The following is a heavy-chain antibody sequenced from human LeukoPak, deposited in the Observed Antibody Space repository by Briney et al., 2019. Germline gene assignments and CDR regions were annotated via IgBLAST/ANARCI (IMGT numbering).Heavy chain of an antibody. J-gene: IGHJ4*02. V-gene: IGHV3-33*01. CDR3: ARSITIFGVATDY. Sequence: GGSLRLSCAASGFTLSTYGMYWVRQAPGKGLEWVAVIWNDGSNKHYADSVKGRFTISRDNAKNSLYLQMNSLRAEDTAVYYCARSITIFGVATDYWGQGTLVTVSS. CDR1: GFTLSTYG. CDR2: IWNDGSNK. D-gene: IGHD3-3*01.